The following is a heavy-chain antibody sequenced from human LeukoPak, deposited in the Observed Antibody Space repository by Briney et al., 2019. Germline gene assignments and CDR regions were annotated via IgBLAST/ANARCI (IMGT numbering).Heavy chain of an antibody. D-gene: IGHD3-3*01. CDR3: AATYYDFWSGYYRDFDY. J-gene: IGHJ4*02. V-gene: IGHV1-69*05. CDR1: GYTFTGYY. CDR2: IIPIFGTA. Sequence: GASVKVSCKASGYTFTGYYMHWVRQAPGQGLEWMGRIIPIFGTANYAQKFQGRVTITTDESTSTAYMELSSLRSEDTAVYYCAATYYDFWSGYYRDFDYWGQGTLVTVSS.